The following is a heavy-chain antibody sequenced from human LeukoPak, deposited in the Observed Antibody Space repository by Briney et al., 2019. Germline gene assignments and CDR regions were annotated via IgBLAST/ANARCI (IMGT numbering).Heavy chain of an antibody. Sequence: SETLSLTCAVSGGSIRNHYWSWLRQPPGKGLEWIGYIYSSGSSNYNPSLRSRVTISVDTSRNQFSLTLSSVTAADTAVYYCARGDNWFDPWGQGTLVTVSS. CDR1: GGSIRNHY. CDR3: ARGDNWFDP. CDR2: IYSSGSS. J-gene: IGHJ5*02. V-gene: IGHV4-59*11.